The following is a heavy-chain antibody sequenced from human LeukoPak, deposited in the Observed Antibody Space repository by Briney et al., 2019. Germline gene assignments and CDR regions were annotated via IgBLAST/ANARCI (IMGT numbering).Heavy chain of an antibody. CDR2: ISSSSSYI. J-gene: IGHJ4*02. V-gene: IGHV3-21*01. CDR3: ARDLYRTVVVPHYFDY. CDR1: GFTFSSYG. Sequence: PGGSLRLSCAASGFTFSSYGMSWVRQAPGKGLEWVSSISSSSSYIYYADSVKGRFTISRDNAKNSPYLQMNSLRAEDTAVYYCARDLYRTVVVPHYFDYWGQGTLVTVSS. D-gene: IGHD3-22*01.